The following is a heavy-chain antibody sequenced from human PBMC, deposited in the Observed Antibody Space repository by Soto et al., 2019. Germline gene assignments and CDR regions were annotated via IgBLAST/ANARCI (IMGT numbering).Heavy chain of an antibody. J-gene: IGHJ6*02. Sequence: GGSLRLSCAASGFTFSSYAMSWVRQAPGKGLEWVSAISGSGGSTYYADSVKGRFTISRDNSKNTLYLQMNSLRAEDTAVYYCARVYCTNGVCYTAPDQRSPQSVYYYYGMDVWGQGTTVTVSS. V-gene: IGHV3-23*01. CDR1: GFTFSSYA. CDR3: ARVYCTNGVCYTAPDQRSPQSVYYYYGMDV. CDR2: ISGSGGST. D-gene: IGHD2-8*01.